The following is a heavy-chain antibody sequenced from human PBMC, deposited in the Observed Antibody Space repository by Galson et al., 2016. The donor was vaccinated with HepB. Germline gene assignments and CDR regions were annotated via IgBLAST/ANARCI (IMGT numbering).Heavy chain of an antibody. Sequence: SETLSLTCTVSGGSISGSSYYWGWVRQPPGKGLECIGIIYYAGRPYYNPSLKSRLTISVDTSKNQFSLNLNPVTVADTAVYYCARRGTGKNWFDPWGQGTLVTVSS. CDR1: GGSISGSSYY. CDR3: ARRGTGKNWFDP. CDR2: IYYAGRP. D-gene: IGHD1-1*01. V-gene: IGHV4-39*01. J-gene: IGHJ5*02.